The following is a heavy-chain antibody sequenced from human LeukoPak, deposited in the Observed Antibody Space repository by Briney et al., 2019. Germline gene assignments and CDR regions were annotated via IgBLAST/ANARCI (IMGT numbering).Heavy chain of an antibody. CDR3: ARGRFWSGYYTPNWFDP. V-gene: IGHV4-34*01. CDR1: DGSFSGYY. CDR2: INHSGST. D-gene: IGHD3-3*01. J-gene: IGHJ5*02. Sequence: SETLSLTCAVYDGSFSGYYWSWIRQPPGKGLEWIGEINHSGSTNYNPSLKSRVTISVDTSKNQFSLKLSFVTAADTAVYYCARGRFWSGYYTPNWFDPWGQGTLVTVSS.